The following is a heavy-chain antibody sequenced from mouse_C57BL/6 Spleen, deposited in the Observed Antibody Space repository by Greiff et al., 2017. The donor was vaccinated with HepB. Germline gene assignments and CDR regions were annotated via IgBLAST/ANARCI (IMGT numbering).Heavy chain of an antibody. CDR1: GFTFTDYY. J-gene: IGHJ3*01. CDR2: IRNKANGYTT. D-gene: IGHD2-4*01. V-gene: IGHV7-3*01. CDR3: ASYYDYDGGSRFAY. Sequence: EVQVVESGGGLVQPGGSLSLSCAASGFTFTDYYMSWVRQPPGKALEWLGFIRNKANGYTTEYSASVKGRFTISRDNSQSILYLQMNALRAEDSATYYCASYYDYDGGSRFAYWGQGTLVTVSA.